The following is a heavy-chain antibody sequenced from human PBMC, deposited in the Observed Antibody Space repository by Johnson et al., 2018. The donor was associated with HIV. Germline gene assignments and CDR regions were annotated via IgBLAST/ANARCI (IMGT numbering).Heavy chain of an antibody. Sequence: VQLVESGGGVVQPGRSLRLSCAASGFTFSSNYMSWVRQAPGRGLEWVSVIYSGGSTYYADSVKGRFTISRDNSKNTLCMQMNSLRDEDTAVYYCARAPGAGDAFDIWGQGTMVTVSS. CDR2: IYSGGST. CDR1: GFTFSSNY. J-gene: IGHJ3*02. CDR3: ARAPGAGDAFDI. D-gene: IGHD7-27*01. V-gene: IGHV3-66*01.